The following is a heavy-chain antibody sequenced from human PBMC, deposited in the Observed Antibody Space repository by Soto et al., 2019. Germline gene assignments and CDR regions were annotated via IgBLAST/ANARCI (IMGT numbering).Heavy chain of an antibody. Sequence: QVTLKESGPVLVKPTETLTLTCTVSGFSLSNARMGVSWIRQPPGKALEWLAHIFSNDEKSYSTSLKSRLTISKDTSKSQVVLTMTNMDPVDTATYYCARINGSSSWYDYYYGMDVWGQGTTVTVSS. J-gene: IGHJ6*02. CDR1: GFSLSNARMG. V-gene: IGHV2-26*01. CDR3: ARINGSSSWYDYYYGMDV. D-gene: IGHD6-13*01. CDR2: IFSNDEK.